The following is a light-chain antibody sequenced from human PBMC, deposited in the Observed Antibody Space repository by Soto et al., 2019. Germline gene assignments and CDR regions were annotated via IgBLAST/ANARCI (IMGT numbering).Light chain of an antibody. CDR2: LGS. CDR3: MQALQTLWT. Sequence: DIVMPQSPLSLPVTPGEPASISCRSSQSLLHSNGYNYLDWYLQKPGQSPQLLIYLGSNRASGVTDRFSGSGSGTDFTLKISRVEAEDVGVYYCMQALQTLWTFGQGTKVEIK. J-gene: IGKJ1*01. V-gene: IGKV2-28*01. CDR1: QSLLHSNGYNY.